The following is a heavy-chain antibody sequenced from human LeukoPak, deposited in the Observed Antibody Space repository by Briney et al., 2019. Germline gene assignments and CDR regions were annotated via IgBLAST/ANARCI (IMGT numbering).Heavy chain of an antibody. D-gene: IGHD1-26*01. CDR3: ARNRNSGTYYEDY. Sequence: GGSLRLSCAASGFTVSSNYMSWVRQAPGKGLEWVSAISGSGGSTYYADSVKGRFTISRDKSKNTLFLQMNSLRAEDTAVYYCARNRNSGTYYEDYWGQGTLVTVSS. CDR1: GFTVSSNY. CDR2: ISGSGGST. J-gene: IGHJ4*02. V-gene: IGHV3-23*01.